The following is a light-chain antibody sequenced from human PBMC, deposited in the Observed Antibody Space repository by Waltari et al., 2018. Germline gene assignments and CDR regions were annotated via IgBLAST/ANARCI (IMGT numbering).Light chain of an antibody. Sequence: DVVMTKSPLSLPVTLGQSASISCRASQSLVHSDGHTYLIWYQQRPGQSPRRLIYKVSNRDSGVPDRFSGSGSGTDFTLKISRVEVEDVGIYYCLQATHWPWTFGQGTKVEIK. V-gene: IGKV2-30*02. J-gene: IGKJ1*01. CDR1: QSLVHSDGHTY. CDR3: LQATHWPWT. CDR2: KVS.